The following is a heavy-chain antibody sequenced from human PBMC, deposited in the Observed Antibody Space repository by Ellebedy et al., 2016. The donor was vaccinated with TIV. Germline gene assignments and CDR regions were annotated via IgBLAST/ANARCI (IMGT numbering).Heavy chain of an antibody. CDR2: LTTGGVT. D-gene: IGHD4-23*01. V-gene: IGHV3-23*01. J-gene: IGHJ3*01. CDR1: GFTFSTYA. CDR3: ARDPVGVGPAFDV. Sequence: GESLKISCVVSGFTFSTYAMRWFRQAPGKGLEWVSALTTGGVTFYADSVKGRFTISRDNAKNSLYLQMNSLRDEDTAIYFCARDPVGVGPAFDVWGQGTMVTVSS.